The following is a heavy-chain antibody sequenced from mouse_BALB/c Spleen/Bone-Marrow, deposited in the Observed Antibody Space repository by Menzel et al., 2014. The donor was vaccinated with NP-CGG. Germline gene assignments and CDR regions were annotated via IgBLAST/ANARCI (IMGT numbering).Heavy chain of an antibody. CDR2: IRNKANGHTT. V-gene: IGHV7-3*02. Sequence: EVKVVESGGGLVQPGGSLRLSCATSGFTFTGYYMNWVRQPPGEALEWLAFIRNKANGHTTEYSASVKGRFTISRDNSQSILYLHMNTLRAEDSATYYCARDMGGILFDSWGQGTTLTVSS. CDR3: ARDMGGILFDS. D-gene: IGHD4-1*01. CDR1: GFTFTGYY. J-gene: IGHJ2*01.